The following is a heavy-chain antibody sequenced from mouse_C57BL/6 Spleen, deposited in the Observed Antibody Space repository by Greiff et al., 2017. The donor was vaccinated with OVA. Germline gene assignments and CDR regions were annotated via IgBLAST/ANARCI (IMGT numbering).Heavy chain of an antibody. J-gene: IGHJ3*01. CDR3: TRWATTVPAY. V-gene: IGHV1-15*01. D-gene: IGHD1-1*01. Sequence: VHLVESGAELVRPGASVTLSCKASGYTFTDYEMHWVKQTPVHGLEWIGAIDPETGGTAYNQKFKGKAILTADKSSSTAYMELRSLTSEDSAVYYCTRWATTVPAYWGQGTLVTVSA. CDR2: IDPETGGT. CDR1: GYTFTDYE.